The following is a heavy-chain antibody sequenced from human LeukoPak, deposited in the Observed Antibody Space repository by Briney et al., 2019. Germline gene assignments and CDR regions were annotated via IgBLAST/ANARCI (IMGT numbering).Heavy chain of an antibody. V-gene: IGHV3-33*06. CDR1: GFTFSSYG. J-gene: IGHJ4*02. CDR3: AKVGEADYFDY. CDR2: IWYDGSNK. D-gene: IGHD3-3*01. Sequence: GGSLRLSCAASGFTFSSYGMHWVRQAPGKGLEWVAVIWYDGSNKYYADSVKGRLTIPRDNSKNTLYLQMNSLRAEDTAVYYCAKVGEADYFDYWGQGTLVTVSS.